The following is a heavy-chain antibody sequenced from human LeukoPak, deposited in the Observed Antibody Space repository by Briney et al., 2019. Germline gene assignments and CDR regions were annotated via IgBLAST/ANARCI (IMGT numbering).Heavy chain of an antibody. V-gene: IGHV3-30*02. D-gene: IGHD3-10*01. CDR2: IRYDGSII. CDR3: AKDLFPTEVYYGSGSYCPFDY. CDR1: RFTFSNYG. J-gene: IGHJ4*02. Sequence: GGSLRLSCAASRFTFSNYGMHWVRQAPGKGLEWVAFIRYDGSIIHYADSVKGRFTISRDNSKNTLYLQMNSLRAEDTAVYYCAKDLFPTEVYYGSGSYCPFDYWGQGTLVTVSS.